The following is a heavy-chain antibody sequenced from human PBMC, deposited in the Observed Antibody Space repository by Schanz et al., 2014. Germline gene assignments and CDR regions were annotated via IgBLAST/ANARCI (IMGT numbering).Heavy chain of an antibody. CDR1: GGSFSGYY. J-gene: IGHJ4*02. CDR3: ARAARRTRVVPLYFDY. Sequence: QVQLQQWGAGPLKPSETLSLTCAVYGGSFSGYYWSWIRQPPGKGLEWIAEINHGGSTNYNPSLKSRVTISVDTSKNQFSLKLRSVTAADTAVYYCARAARRTRVVPLYFDYWGQGTLVTVSS. V-gene: IGHV4-34*01. CDR2: INHGGST. D-gene: IGHD2-2*01.